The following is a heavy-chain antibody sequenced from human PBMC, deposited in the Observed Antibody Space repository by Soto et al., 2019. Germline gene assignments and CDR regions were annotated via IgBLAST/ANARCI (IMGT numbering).Heavy chain of an antibody. CDR2: IYTRGDT. J-gene: IGHJ4*02. D-gene: IGHD3-22*01. Sequence: GGSLRLSCASSGFTVSNNYMTLVRQAPGKGLEWVSIIYTRGDTYYADSVRGRFSISRDNSKNTLYLQMNSLRDEDTAVYYCAREKDTTGYILAYWGQGTLVTVSS. CDR1: GFTVSNNY. CDR3: AREKDTTGYILAY. V-gene: IGHV3-66*01.